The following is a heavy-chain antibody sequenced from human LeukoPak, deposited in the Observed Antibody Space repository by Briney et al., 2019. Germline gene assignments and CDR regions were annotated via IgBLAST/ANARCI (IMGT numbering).Heavy chain of an antibody. CDR1: GYTFTGYY. J-gene: IGHJ5*02. CDR2: INPNSGGT. CDR3: ARDRSRDIVVVPAAPHGWFDP. D-gene: IGHD2-2*01. V-gene: IGHV1-2*02. Sequence: ASVKVSCKASGYTFTGYYMHWVRQAPGQGLEWRGWINPNSGGTNYAQKFQGRVTMTRDTSISTAYMELSRLRSDDTAVYYCARDRSRDIVVVPAAPHGWFDPWGQGTLVTVSS.